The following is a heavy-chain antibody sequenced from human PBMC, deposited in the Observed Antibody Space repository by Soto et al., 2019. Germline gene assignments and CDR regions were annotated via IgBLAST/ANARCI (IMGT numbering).Heavy chain of an antibody. CDR2: IYYSGST. Sequence: PSETLSLTCTVSGGSISSYYWSWIRQPPGKGLEWIGYIYYSGSTNYNPSLKSRVTISVDTSKNQFSLKLSSVTAADTAVYYCARGSGGSSWYYYYYMDVWGKAITVTVSS. J-gene: IGHJ6*03. CDR3: ARGSGGSSWYYYYYMDV. D-gene: IGHD6-13*01. V-gene: IGHV4-59*01. CDR1: GGSISSYY.